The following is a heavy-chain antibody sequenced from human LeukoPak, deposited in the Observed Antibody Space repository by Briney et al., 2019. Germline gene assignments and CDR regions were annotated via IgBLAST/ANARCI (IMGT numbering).Heavy chain of an antibody. CDR2: ISASGRNT. J-gene: IGHJ4*02. CDR1: GFTFRNYA. Sequence: GGSLRLSCAVSGFTFRNYAMAWVRQVPGKGLEWVSAISASGRNTYYAGSVRGRFIISRDDSNNALYLQMNSLRAEDTAVYYCAREGSFSGIYALPYWGQGTVVTVSS. D-gene: IGHD1-26*01. V-gene: IGHV3-23*01. CDR3: AREGSFSGIYALPY.